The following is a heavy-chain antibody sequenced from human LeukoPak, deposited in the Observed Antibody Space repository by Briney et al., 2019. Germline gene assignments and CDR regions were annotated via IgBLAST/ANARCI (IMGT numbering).Heavy chain of an antibody. D-gene: IGHD2-2*01. J-gene: IGHJ4*02. Sequence: PSQTLSLTCTVSGGSISSGGYYWSWIRQPPGKGLEWIGYIYHSGSTYYNPSLKSRVTISVDRSKNQFSLKLSSVTAADTAVYYCVRGIVVVPAAFDYWGQGTLVTVSS. CDR3: VRGIVVVPAAFDY. CDR1: GGSISSGGYY. V-gene: IGHV4-30-2*01. CDR2: IYHSGST.